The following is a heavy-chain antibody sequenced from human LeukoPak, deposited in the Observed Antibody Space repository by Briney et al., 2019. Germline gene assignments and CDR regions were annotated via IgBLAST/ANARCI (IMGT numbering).Heavy chain of an antibody. CDR2: INPSGGTT. V-gene: IGHV1-46*01. Sequence: ASVKVSCKAAGYTFTSYYMHWVRQAPGQGLEWMGIINPSGGTTSYAQKFQGRVTMTSDTSTSTVYMELSSLRSEDTAVYYCARDPQSENWFDPWGRGTRVTVSS. D-gene: IGHD3-3*01. CDR3: ARDPQSENWFDP. J-gene: IGHJ5*02. CDR1: GYTFTSYY.